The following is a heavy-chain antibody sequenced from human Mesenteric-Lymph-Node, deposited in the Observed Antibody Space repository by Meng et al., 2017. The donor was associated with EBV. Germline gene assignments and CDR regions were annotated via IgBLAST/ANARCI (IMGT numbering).Heavy chain of an antibody. CDR2: ISALNGDT. CDR3: ARDLPIYADHVDRSFDY. Sequence: QVQRVQSGAEVKKTGGSVKVSCKASGYTFSSYGFSWVRQAPGQGLEWMGRISALNGDTNYAQNLQGRVSMTTDTSTSTAYMEVRSLRSDDTAVYYCARDLPIYADHVDRSFDYWGQGTLVTVSS. CDR1: GYTFSSYG. V-gene: IGHV1-18*01. J-gene: IGHJ4*02. D-gene: IGHD2/OR15-2a*01.